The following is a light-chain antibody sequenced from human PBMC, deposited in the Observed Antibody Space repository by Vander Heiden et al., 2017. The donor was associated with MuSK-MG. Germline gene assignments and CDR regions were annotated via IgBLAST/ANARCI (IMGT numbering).Light chain of an antibody. V-gene: IGKV1-33*01. CDR3: QQYYKLPLT. CDR1: QDISTY. J-gene: IGKJ4*01. Sequence: DIQMTQSPSSLSASVGDRVTITCQASQDISTYLNWYQQKPGKAPQVLINDASNLEIGVPSRFSGSGSGTAFTFTISSLQSEDLATYYCQQYYKLPLTFGGGTRVEIK. CDR2: DAS.